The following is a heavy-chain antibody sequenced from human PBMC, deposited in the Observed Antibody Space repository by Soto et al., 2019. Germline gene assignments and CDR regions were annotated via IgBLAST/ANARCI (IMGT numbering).Heavy chain of an antibody. CDR2: ISWNSGTM. CDR3: AKDRHRSGLGHWFDP. D-gene: IGHD3-3*01. CDR1: GFTFEDYA. J-gene: IGHJ5*02. Sequence: PGGSLRLSCAAYGFTFEDYAMNWVRQGPVKGLEWVSRISWNSGTMHYADSVKGRFTISRDNAKNSLYLEMNGLRVEDTALYYCAKDRHRSGLGHWFDPWGQGTLVTVSS. V-gene: IGHV3-9*01.